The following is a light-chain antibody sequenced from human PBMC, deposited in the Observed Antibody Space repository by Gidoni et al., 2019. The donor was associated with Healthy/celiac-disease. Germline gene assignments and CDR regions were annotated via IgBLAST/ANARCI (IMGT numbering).Light chain of an antibody. CDR1: QSISTN. J-gene: IGKJ1*01. V-gene: IGKV3-15*01. CDR3: QQYNNSPPWT. CDR2: GAS. Sequence: EIVLTQSTATLSVSPGERASLSCRASQSISTNLAWYQQKPGQAPRLLIYGASTRATGIPARFSGSGSGTEFTLTISSLQSEDFAVYYCQQYNNSPPWTFGQGTKVEIK.